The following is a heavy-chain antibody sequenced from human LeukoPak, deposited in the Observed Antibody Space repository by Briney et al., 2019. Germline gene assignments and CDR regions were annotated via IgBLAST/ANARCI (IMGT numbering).Heavy chain of an antibody. CDR3: STVEHF. CDR2: ISGSGAST. Sequence: GGSLRLSCLTSGFTFSTNAMSWVRQAPGKGLEWISGISGSGASTYYADSVTGRFTISRDDVKNMLYLQMNSLRVEDTGLYYCSTVEHFWGQGTLVTVSS. V-gene: IGHV3-23*01. CDR1: GFTFSTNA. J-gene: IGHJ4*02. D-gene: IGHD1-1*01.